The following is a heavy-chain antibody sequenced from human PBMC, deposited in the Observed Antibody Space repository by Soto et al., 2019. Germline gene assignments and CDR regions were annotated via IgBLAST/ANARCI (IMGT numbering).Heavy chain of an antibody. V-gene: IGHV1-46*01. CDR1: GCISVKYS. Sequence: GVSVTDTGKASGCISVKYSIDSVRQAPGQGLEWIGIINPNGGSTNSAQKFRGRVTMARDTSTSTVYMDLSSLRSDDTAVYYCARDLAAADYWGQGTLVTVSS. J-gene: IGHJ4*02. CDR3: ARDLAAADY. D-gene: IGHD6-13*01. CDR2: INPNGGST.